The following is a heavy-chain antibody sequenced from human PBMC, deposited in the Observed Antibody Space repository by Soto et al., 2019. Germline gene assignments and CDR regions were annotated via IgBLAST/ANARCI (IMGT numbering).Heavy chain of an antibody. CDR2: FDPEDGET. V-gene: IGHV1-24*01. CDR1: GYTLTELS. Sequence: ASVKVSCKVSGYTLTELSMHWVRQAPGKGLEWMGGFDPEDGETIYAQKFRGRVTMTEDTSTDTDYMELSSLRSEDTAVYYCASSSPIRAVAGMPNGGFDPWGQGTLVTVSS. J-gene: IGHJ5*02. D-gene: IGHD6-19*01. CDR3: ASSSPIRAVAGMPNGGFDP.